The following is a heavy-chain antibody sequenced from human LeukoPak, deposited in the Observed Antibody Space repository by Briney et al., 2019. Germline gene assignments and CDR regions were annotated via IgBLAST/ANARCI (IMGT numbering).Heavy chain of an antibody. V-gene: IGHV4-61*05. CDR1: GGSISSNNYY. CDR2: IYYSGST. D-gene: IGHD3-3*01. J-gene: IGHJ6*02. Sequence: SETLSLTCTVSGGSISSNNYYWGWIRQPPGKGLEWIGYIYYSGSTNYNPSLKSRVTISVDTSKNQFSLKLSSVTAADTAVYYCASFFPRGMDVWGQGTTVTVSS. CDR3: ASFFPRGMDV.